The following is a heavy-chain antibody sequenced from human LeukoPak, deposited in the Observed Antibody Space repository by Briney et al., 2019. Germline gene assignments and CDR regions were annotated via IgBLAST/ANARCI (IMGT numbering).Heavy chain of an antibody. CDR1: GFTFSSYS. CDR2: ISSSGSNI. J-gene: IGHJ1*01. V-gene: IGHV3-48*04. CDR3: ARAPHGGYCSRTSCPYAHEYFQH. D-gene: IGHD2-2*01. Sequence: GGSLRLSCAVSGFTFSSYSMNWVRQAPGGGLEWVSYISSSGSNIYYADSVKGRFTISRDNAKNSLYLQMNSLRADDTAVYYCARAPHGGYCSRTSCPYAHEYFQHWGQGTLVTVSS.